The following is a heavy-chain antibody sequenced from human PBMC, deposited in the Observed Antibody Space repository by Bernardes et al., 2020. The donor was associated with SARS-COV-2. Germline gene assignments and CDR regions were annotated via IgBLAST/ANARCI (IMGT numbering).Heavy chain of an antibody. CDR2: TNEDGTIT. D-gene: IGHD3-10*01. Sequence: GGSLRLSCTASGFTFSSFWMHWARQVPGKGLVWVSRTNEDGTITDYADSVKGRFTISRDNAKNTLYLQMNSLRAEDTAVYYCGRDLAGWGSLWGQGTLVTVSS. CDR3: GRDLAGWGSL. CDR1: GFTFSSFW. V-gene: IGHV3-74*01. J-gene: IGHJ4*02.